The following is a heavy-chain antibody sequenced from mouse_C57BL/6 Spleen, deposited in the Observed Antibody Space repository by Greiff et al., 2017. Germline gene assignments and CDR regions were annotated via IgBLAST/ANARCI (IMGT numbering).Heavy chain of an antibody. CDR3: ARQDYGTLYFDY. CDR2: ISSGGSYT. Sequence: EVQLQESGGDLVKPGGSLKLSCAASGFTFSSYGMSWVRQTPDKRLEWVATISSGGSYTYYPDSVKGRFTISRDNAKNTLYLQMSSLKSEDTAMYYCARQDYGTLYFDYWGQGTTLTVSS. J-gene: IGHJ2*01. CDR1: GFTFSSYG. D-gene: IGHD1-1*01. V-gene: IGHV5-6*01.